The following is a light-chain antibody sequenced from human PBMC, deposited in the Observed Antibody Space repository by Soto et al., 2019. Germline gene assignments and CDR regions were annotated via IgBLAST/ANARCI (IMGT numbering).Light chain of an antibody. Sequence: IQMTQSPSALSASVGDRVTITCRASQSISSWLAWYQQKPGKAPKLLIYDASSLESGVPSRFSGRGSGTEFTLTISSLQPDYFATYYCQQYNSYWTFGQGTKVDIK. CDR3: QQYNSYWT. J-gene: IGKJ1*01. CDR1: QSISSW. V-gene: IGKV1-5*01. CDR2: DAS.